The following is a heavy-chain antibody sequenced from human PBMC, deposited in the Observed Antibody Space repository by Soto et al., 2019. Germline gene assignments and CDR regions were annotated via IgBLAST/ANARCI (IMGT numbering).Heavy chain of an antibody. J-gene: IGHJ5*02. CDR3: ARWWSGRRQGFDP. D-gene: IGHD3-3*01. Sequence: QVQLQESGPGLVKPSQTLSLTCTVSGGSISSGDYYWSWIRQHPGKGLEWIGYIYYSGSTYYNPSLKSRLTISVDTSKNQFSLKLSSVTAADTAVYYCARWWSGRRQGFDPWGQGTLVTVSS. CDR1: GGSISSGDYY. CDR2: IYYSGST. V-gene: IGHV4-31*03.